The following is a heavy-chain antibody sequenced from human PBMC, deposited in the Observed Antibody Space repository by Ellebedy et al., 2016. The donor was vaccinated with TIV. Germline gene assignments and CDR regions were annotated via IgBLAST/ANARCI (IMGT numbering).Heavy chain of an antibody. CDR2: VYFIGST. CDR3: VRHPTVGTLDY. CDR1: GGSITSGSSY. D-gene: IGHD7-27*01. J-gene: IGHJ4*02. V-gene: IGHV4-39*01. Sequence: MPSETLSLTCTVSGGSITSGSSYWAWIPQPPGKGLEWVGNVYFIGSTNYNPSLKTRVPISVDTSKNQFSLKLTSVTAADTAVYYCVRHPTVGTLDYWGQGAQVTVSS.